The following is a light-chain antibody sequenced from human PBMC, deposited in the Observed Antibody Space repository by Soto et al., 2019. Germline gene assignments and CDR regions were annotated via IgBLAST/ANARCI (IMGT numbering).Light chain of an antibody. J-gene: IGLJ1*01. CDR1: SSDVGAYNH. CDR2: DVS. CDR3: ISCPPSTTYV. Sequence: QSVLTQPASVSGSPGQSITISCTGTSSDVGAYNHVSWFQHHPGKAPKLMIYDVSNRPSGVSNRFSGSKSGNTASLTISGLQSEDEADCYCISCPPSTTYVFGTGTKFTVL. V-gene: IGLV2-14*03.